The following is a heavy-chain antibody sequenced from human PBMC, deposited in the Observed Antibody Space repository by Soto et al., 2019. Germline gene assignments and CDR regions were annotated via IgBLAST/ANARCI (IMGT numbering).Heavy chain of an antibody. Sequence: SETLSLTCTVSGGSISSGDYYWSWIRQPPGRGLEWIGYIYYSGSTYYNPSLKSRVTISVDTSKNQFSLKLSSVTAADTAVYYCARADGYCSGGSCYSFFDYWGQGTLVTVSS. D-gene: IGHD2-15*01. V-gene: IGHV4-30-4*01. CDR1: GGSISSGDYY. CDR3: ARADGYCSGGSCYSFFDY. J-gene: IGHJ4*02. CDR2: IYYSGST.